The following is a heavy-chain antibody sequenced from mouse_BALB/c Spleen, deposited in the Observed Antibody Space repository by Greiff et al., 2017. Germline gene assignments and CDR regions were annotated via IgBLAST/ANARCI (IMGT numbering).Heavy chain of an antibody. Sequence: EVQLKASGPSLVKPSQTLSLTCSVSGDSITSGYWNWIRKFPGNKLEYMGYISYSGSTYYNPSLKSRISITRDTSKNQYYLQLNSVTTEDTATYYCARGLVGAMDYWGQGTSVTVSS. CDR1: GDSITSGY. V-gene: IGHV3-8*02. CDR2: ISYSGST. D-gene: IGHD2-10*02. CDR3: ARGLVGAMDY. J-gene: IGHJ4*01.